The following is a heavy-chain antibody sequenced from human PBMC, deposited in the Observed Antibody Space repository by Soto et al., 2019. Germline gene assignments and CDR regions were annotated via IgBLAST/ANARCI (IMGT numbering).Heavy chain of an antibody. CDR2: ISYDGSNK. J-gene: IGHJ4*02. D-gene: IGHD4-17*01. CDR3: AREIDGDNDY. Sequence: QVQLVESGGGVVQPGRSLRLSCAASGFTFSSYAMHWVRQAPGKGLEWVAVISYDGSNKYYADSVKGRFTISRDNSKNTLYLQMNSLRAEDTAVYYCAREIDGDNDYWGQGTLVTVSS. CDR1: GFTFSSYA. V-gene: IGHV3-30-3*01.